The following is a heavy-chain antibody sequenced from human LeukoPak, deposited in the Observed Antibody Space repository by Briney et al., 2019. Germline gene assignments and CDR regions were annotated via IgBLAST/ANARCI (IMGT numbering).Heavy chain of an antibody. J-gene: IGHJ5*02. D-gene: IGHD1-26*01. CDR1: GFTFSSYW. V-gene: IGHV3-7*01. Sequence: GGSLRLSCAASGFTFSSYWMSWVRQAPGKGLEWVANIKQDGREKYYVDSVRGRFTISRDNAKNSLFLQMNSLRAEDTAVYYCARVGGSYWGWFDPWGQGTLVTVSS. CDR2: IKQDGREK. CDR3: ARVGGSYWGWFDP.